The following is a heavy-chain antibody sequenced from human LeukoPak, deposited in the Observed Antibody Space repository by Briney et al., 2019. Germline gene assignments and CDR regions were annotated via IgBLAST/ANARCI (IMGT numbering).Heavy chain of an antibody. CDR3: TTDGDYGDGLRGDY. J-gene: IGHJ4*02. D-gene: IGHD4-17*01. Sequence: GGSLRLSCAASGFTFSSAWMSWVRQGPGKGLEWVGRMKSKTEAGTTDYAAPVKGRFTISRGDSRNTLYLQMNSLKTEDTAVYYCTTDGDYGDGLRGDYWGPGTLVTVSS. V-gene: IGHV3-15*01. CDR2: MKSKTEAGTT. CDR1: GFTFSSAW.